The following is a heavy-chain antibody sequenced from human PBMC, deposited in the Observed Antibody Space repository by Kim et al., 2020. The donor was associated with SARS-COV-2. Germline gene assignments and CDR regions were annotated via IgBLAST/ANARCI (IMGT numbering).Heavy chain of an antibody. CDR3: ARGMVYCGGDCSSNWFDP. V-gene: IGHV3-11*06. CDR1: GFTFSDYY. Sequence: GGSLRLSCAASGFTFSDYYMSWIRQAPGKGLEWVSYISSSSSYTNYADSVKGRFTISRDNAKNSLYLQMNSLRAEDTAVYYCARGMVYCGGDCSSNWFDPWGQGTLVTVSS. D-gene: IGHD2-21*01. J-gene: IGHJ5*02. CDR2: ISSSSSYT.